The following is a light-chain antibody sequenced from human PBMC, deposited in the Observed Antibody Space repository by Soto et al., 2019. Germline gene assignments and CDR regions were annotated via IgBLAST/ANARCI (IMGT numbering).Light chain of an antibody. CDR3: QQYDNVSLP. J-gene: IGKJ4*02. V-gene: IGKV1-33*01. Sequence: DIQMTQSPSSLSASVGDRVTFTCQASQDITNSLNWYQQKPGRAPKLLIYDASNLEAGVPSRFSGGGTGTDFTFTLSSLQPDDVATYFCQQYDNVSLPCGGGTKVGIK. CDR2: DAS. CDR1: QDITNS.